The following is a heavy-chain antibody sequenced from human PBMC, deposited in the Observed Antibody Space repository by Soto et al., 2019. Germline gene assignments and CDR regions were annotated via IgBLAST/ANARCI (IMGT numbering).Heavy chain of an antibody. CDR1: GFSFMNYA. CDR3: AKPDSSISWGNGPDF. CDR2: ISGSGGNT. D-gene: IGHD6-6*01. Sequence: PGGSLRLSCAASGFSFMNYALSWVRQAPGKGLEWVSIISGSGGNTYYADSVKGRFTISRDNSKNTLYLQMNSLRAEDTAVYYCAKPDSSISWGNGPDFWGQGTLVTVSS. V-gene: IGHV3-23*01. J-gene: IGHJ4*02.